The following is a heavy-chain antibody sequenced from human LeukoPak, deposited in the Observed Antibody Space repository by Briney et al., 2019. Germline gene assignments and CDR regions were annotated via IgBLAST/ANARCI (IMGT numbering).Heavy chain of an antibody. V-gene: IGHV4-59*01. J-gene: IGHJ3*02. CDR2: IYYSGST. CDR1: GGSISSYY. Sequence: SETLSLTCTVSGGSISSYYGSWIRQPPGKGLEWSVYIYYSGSTNYNPALKSRVTISVDTSKIQFPPKQSSVTAADTAVYYCARDTYYYDSSGYYCALDIWGQGTMVTVSS. D-gene: IGHD3-22*01. CDR3: ARDTYYYDSSGYYCALDI.